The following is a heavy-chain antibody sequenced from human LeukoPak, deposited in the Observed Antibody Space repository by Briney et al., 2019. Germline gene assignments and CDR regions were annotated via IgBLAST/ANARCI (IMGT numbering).Heavy chain of an antibody. CDR3: ARTSRGYYYMDV. J-gene: IGHJ6*03. D-gene: IGHD2/OR15-2a*01. CDR2: IYHSGST. V-gene: IGHV4-39*07. CDR1: GGSISSSSYD. Sequence: PSETLSLTCTVSGGSISSSSYDWGWLRQPPGKGLEWIGNIYHSGSTYYNPSLKSRVTISVDTSKNQFSLKLSSVTAADTAVYYCARTSRGYYYMDVWGKGTTVTVSS.